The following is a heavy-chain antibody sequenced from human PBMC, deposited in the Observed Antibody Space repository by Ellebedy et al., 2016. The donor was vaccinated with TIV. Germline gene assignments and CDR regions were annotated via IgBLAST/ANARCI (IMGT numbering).Heavy chain of an antibody. CDR2: LYYTGST. CDR3: VSSASMDAFDL. V-gene: IGHV4-59*01. D-gene: IGHD3-16*01. Sequence: GSLRLSCAVSGGSLSDNYWTWIRQPPGKGLEWIGYLYYTGSTNYNPSLKSRVTISVNPPRNQFSLKLSSVTAADTAVYYCVSSASMDAFDLWGQGTKVTVSS. CDR1: GGSLSDNY. J-gene: IGHJ3*01.